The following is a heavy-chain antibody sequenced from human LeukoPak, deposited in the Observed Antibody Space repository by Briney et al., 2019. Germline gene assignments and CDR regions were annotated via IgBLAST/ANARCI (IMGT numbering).Heavy chain of an antibody. Sequence: GRSLRLSCAASGFTFSSYAMHWVRQAPGKGLEWVAVISYDGSNKYYADSVKGRFTISRDNSKNTLYLQMNSLRAEDTAVYYCARDYDSSGYYYTLWYYYYGMDVWGQGTTVTVSS. J-gene: IGHJ6*02. V-gene: IGHV3-30-3*01. D-gene: IGHD3-22*01. CDR3: ARDYDSSGYYYTLWYYYYGMDV. CDR1: GFTFSSYA. CDR2: ISYDGSNK.